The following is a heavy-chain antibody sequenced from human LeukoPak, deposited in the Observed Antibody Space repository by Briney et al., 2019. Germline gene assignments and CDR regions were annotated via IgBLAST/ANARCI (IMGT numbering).Heavy chain of an antibody. J-gene: IGHJ4*02. CDR3: AREGSGWYGNFDY. CDR2: INPDSGGT. Sequence: GASVKVSCKASAYTFTGYYMHWVRQAPGQGLEWMGWINPDSGGTNYAQKFQGRVTMTRDTSISKAYMEVSRLRSDDTAVYYCAREGSGWYGNFDYWGQGTLVTVSS. D-gene: IGHD6-19*01. V-gene: IGHV1-2*02. CDR1: AYTFTGYY.